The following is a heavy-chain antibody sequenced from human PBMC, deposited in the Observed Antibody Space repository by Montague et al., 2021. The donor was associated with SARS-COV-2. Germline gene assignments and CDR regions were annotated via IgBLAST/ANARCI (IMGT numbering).Heavy chain of an antibody. V-gene: IGHV4-39*07. CDR3: ARVPDSGAYWSGDY. J-gene: IGHJ4*02. D-gene: IGHD1-26*01. Sequence: SETLSLTCTVSGGSISSTNYYWSWLRPPPGQGLEWISCIYHSGSAYFYPSLKSRVTISIDTTKNRFSLNVNSVTAADTAVYYCARVPDSGAYWSGDYWGQGTLVTVSS. CDR1: GGSISSTNYY. CDR2: IYHSGSA.